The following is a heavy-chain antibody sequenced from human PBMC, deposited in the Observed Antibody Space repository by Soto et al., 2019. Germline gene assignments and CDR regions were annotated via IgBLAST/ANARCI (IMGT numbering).Heavy chain of an antibody. CDR1: GGTFSSYA. J-gene: IGHJ4*02. V-gene: IGHV1-69*13. Sequence: SVKVSCKASGGTFSSYAISWVRQAPGQGLEWMGGIIPIFGTANYAQKFQGRVTITADESTSTAYMELSSLRSEDTAVYYCSRGHLGGGACYSAWGLGYWGKGTLVPVSS. CDR3: SRGHLGGGACYSAWGLGY. D-gene: IGHD2-21*01. CDR2: IIPIFGTA.